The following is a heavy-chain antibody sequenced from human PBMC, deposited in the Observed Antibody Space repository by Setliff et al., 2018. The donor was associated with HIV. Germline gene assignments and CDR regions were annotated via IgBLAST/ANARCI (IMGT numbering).Heavy chain of an antibody. CDR3: ARDLTVAGPGYYYYYGMDV. J-gene: IGHJ6*02. Sequence: SVKVSCKASGGTFSIYAISWVRQAPGQGLEWMGGIIPILGMSIYAQKFQGRVTITRDTSASTAYMELSSLRSEDTAVYYCARDLTVAGPGYYYYYGMDVWGQGTTVTVSS. V-gene: IGHV1-69*10. D-gene: IGHD6-19*01. CDR1: GGTFSIYA. CDR2: IIPILGMS.